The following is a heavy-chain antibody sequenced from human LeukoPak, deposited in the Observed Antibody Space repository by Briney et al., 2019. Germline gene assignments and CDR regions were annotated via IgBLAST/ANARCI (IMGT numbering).Heavy chain of an antibody. CDR3: ARGGTVVRGADDAFDI. J-gene: IGHJ3*02. D-gene: IGHD3-10*01. CDR2: INPNSGGT. V-gene: IGHV1-2*02. Sequence: ASVKVSCKASGFTFTGYYMHWVRHAPGQGLEWMGWINPNSGGTNYAQKFQGRVTMTRETSISTVYMELSGLRSDDTAVYSCARGGTVVRGADDAFDIWGQGTMVTVS. CDR1: GFTFTGYY.